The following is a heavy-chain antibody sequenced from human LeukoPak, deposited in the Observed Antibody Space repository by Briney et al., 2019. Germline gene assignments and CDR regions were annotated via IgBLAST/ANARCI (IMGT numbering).Heavy chain of an antibody. CDR3: ARASHGWYFDL. Sequence: SETLSLTCTVSGGSISNSSSYWGWIRQPPGKGLEWIGSIYYSGSTYYNPSLKSRVTISVDTSKNQFSLKLSSVTAADTAVYYCARASHGWYFDLWGRGTLVTVSS. V-gene: IGHV4-39*07. J-gene: IGHJ2*01. D-gene: IGHD6-6*01. CDR1: GGSISNSSSY. CDR2: IYYSGST.